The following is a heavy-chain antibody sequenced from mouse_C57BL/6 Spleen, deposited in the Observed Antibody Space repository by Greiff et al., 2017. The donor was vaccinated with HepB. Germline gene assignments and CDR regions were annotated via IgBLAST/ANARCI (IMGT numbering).Heavy chain of an antibody. CDR3: ARSWDGDYYAMDY. V-gene: IGHV1-64*01. CDR2: IHPNSGST. Sequence: QVQLQQPGAELVKPGASVKLSCKASGYTFTSYWMHWVKQRPGQGLEWIGMIHPNSGSTNYNEKFKSKATLTVDKSSSTAYMQLSSLTSEDSAVYYCARSWDGDYYAMDYWGQGTSVTVSS. D-gene: IGHD4-1*01. J-gene: IGHJ4*01. CDR1: GYTFTSYW.